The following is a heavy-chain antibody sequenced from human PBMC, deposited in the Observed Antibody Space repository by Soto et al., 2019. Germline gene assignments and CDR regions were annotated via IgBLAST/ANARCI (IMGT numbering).Heavy chain of an antibody. V-gene: IGHV4-59*01. CDR2: IYYSGST. CDR3: ARDEGDSFFQH. Sequence: SETLSLTCTVSGGSISSYYWSWIRQPPGKGLEWIGYIYYSGSTNYNPSLKSRVTISVDTSKNQFSLKLSSVTAADTAVYYCARDEGDSFFQHWGQGTLVTVSS. CDR1: GGSISSYY. D-gene: IGHD2-21*02. J-gene: IGHJ1*01.